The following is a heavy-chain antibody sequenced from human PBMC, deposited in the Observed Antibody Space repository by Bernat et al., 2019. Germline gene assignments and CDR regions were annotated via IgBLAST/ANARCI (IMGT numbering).Heavy chain of an antibody. V-gene: IGHV3-23*04. CDR2: ISGSGGST. Sequence: VQLVESGGGVVQPGRSLRLSCAASGFTFSSYALSWVRQAPGKGLEWVSVISGSGGSTYYADSVKGRFTISRDNSKNTLYLQMNSLRAEDTAVYYCAKVAFGSGNFPAPFDYWGQGTLVTVSS. CDR3: AKVAFGSGNFPAPFDY. D-gene: IGHD3-10*01. CDR1: GFTFSSYA. J-gene: IGHJ4*02.